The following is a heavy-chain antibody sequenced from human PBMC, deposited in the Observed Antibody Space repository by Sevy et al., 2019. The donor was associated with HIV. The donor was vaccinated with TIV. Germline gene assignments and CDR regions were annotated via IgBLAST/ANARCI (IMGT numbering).Heavy chain of an antibody. Sequence: ASVKVSCKASGYTVTSYGISWVRQAPGQGLEWMGWTSAYNGNTNYAQKLQGRVTMTTDTSTSTAYMELRSLRSDDTAVYYCARGYCGGDCYPFFDYWGQGTLVTVSS. D-gene: IGHD2-21*02. V-gene: IGHV1-18*04. J-gene: IGHJ4*02. CDR1: GYTVTSYG. CDR3: ARGYCGGDCYPFFDY. CDR2: TSAYNGNT.